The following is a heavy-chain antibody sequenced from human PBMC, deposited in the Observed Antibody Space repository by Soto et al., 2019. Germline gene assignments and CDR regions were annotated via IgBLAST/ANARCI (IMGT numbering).Heavy chain of an antibody. CDR2: VFYSGAT. V-gene: IGHV4-30-4*01. J-gene: IGHJ4*02. D-gene: IGHD3-10*01. CDR1: GFPIKTGDYD. CDR3: ARAGFSYGHLLF. Sequence: SATLSLTCNFSGFPIKTGDYDRNWIRQPPGKGLEWIVYVFYSGATNYSPSLKSRAAISMDTSKNQFSLSLTSVTAADTAVYYCARAGFSYGHLLFWGQGIRVTVSS.